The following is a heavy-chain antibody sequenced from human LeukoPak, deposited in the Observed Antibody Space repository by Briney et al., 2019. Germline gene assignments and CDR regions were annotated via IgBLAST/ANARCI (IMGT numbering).Heavy chain of an antibody. CDR2: IISNGGST. V-gene: IGHV3-64*02. CDR3: ARITMGATIANFYYYHMDV. Sequence: GGSLKLSCAAYGFTFSHYSMHWVRQAPGKGLEYVSAIISNGGSTHYADSVKGRFTISRDNSKNTLYLQMDSLRAEDMAVYYCARITMGATIANFYYYHMDVWGKGATVTVSS. D-gene: IGHD3-3*01. CDR1: GFTFSHYS. J-gene: IGHJ6*03.